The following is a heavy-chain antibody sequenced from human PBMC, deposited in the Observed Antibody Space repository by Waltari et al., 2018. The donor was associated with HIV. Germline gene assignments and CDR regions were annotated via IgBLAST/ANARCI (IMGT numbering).Heavy chain of an antibody. Sequence: EVQLLESGGGFVQPGGSLRLSCAAYKFTLDTYPMTWVRRAPGKGLEWVAIISANAGRAYYADSLEGRFTVSRENSNNTIYLQMNNLTAEDTAVYYCAKHSSGWYRGHYPIDVWGQGTTVTVSS. D-gene: IGHD6-19*01. CDR3: AKHSSGWYRGHYPIDV. CDR2: ISANAGRA. V-gene: IGHV3-23*01. CDR1: KFTLDTYP. J-gene: IGHJ6*02.